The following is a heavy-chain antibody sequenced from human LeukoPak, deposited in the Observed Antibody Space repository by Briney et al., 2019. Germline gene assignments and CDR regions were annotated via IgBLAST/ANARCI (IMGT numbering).Heavy chain of an antibody. D-gene: IGHD5-18*01. Sequence: GASVKVSCKASGYTFTGYFMHWVRQAPGQGLEWMGWINPNSGGTNYARKFQGRVAMTRDTSISTACVELSRLRSDDTAVYYCAGGGYSYDSGLNWFDPWGQGTLVTVSS. CDR1: GYTFTGYF. CDR2: INPNSGGT. J-gene: IGHJ5*02. CDR3: AGGGYSYDSGLNWFDP. V-gene: IGHV1-2*02.